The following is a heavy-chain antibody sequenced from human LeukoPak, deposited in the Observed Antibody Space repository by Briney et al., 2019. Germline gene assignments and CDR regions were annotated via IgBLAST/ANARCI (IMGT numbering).Heavy chain of an antibody. CDR2: ISAYNGNT. D-gene: IGHD4-23*01. V-gene: IGHV1-18*01. Sequence: ASVKVSCKASGYTFTSYGISWVRQAPGQGLEWMGWISAYNGNTNYAQKLQGRVTMTTDTSTSTAYMELRSLRSDDTAVYYCARDQGSNTYYYYMDVWGKGTTATVSS. CDR1: GYTFTSYG. CDR3: ARDQGSNTYYYYMDV. J-gene: IGHJ6*03.